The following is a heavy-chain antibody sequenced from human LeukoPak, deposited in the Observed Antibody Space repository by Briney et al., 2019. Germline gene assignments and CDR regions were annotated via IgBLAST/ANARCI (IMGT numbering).Heavy chain of an antibody. Sequence: PGGSLRLSCAASGFTFDDYGMSWVRQAPGKGLEWVSGINWNGGSTGYADSVKGRFTMSRDNARNTLSLQMNSLRGEDTGVYHCVRFSNSPLDYMDVWGKGTTVIVSS. D-gene: IGHD6-6*01. CDR1: GFTFDDYG. V-gene: IGHV3-20*01. CDR3: VRFSNSPLDYMDV. J-gene: IGHJ6*03. CDR2: INWNGGST.